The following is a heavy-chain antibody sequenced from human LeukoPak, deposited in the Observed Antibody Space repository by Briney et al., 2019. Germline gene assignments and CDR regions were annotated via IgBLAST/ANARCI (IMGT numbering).Heavy chain of an antibody. J-gene: IGHJ4*02. CDR2: IDSSGTT. CDR1: GASISRDTYF. CDR3: ARHGYIQFWLY. Sequence: KTSETLSLTCTVSGASISRDTYFWGWIRQSPEKGLEWIGSIDSSGTTHYNSSLKSRVTISVDTSKNQVSLNLTSVTSADTAVYYCARHGYIQFWLYWGQGTQVIVSS. D-gene: IGHD5-18*01. V-gene: IGHV4-39*01.